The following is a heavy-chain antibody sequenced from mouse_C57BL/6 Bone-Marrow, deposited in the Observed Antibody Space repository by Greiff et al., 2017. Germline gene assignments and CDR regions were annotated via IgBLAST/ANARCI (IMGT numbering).Heavy chain of an antibody. CDR2: ISSGGSYT. V-gene: IGHV5-6*01. CDR3: ARPYYAMDY. J-gene: IGHJ4*01. CDR1: GFTFSSYG. Sequence: LVESGGDLVKPGGSLKLSCAASGFTFSSYGMSWVRQTPDKRLEWVATISSGGSYTYYPDSVKGRFTISRDNAKNTLYLQMSSLKSEDTAMYYCARPYYAMDYWGQGTSVTVSS.